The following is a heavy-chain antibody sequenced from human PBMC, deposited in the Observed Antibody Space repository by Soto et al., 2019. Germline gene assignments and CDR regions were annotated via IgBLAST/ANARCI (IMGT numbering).Heavy chain of an antibody. D-gene: IGHD3-16*01. V-gene: IGHV3-30*18. CDR3: AKGHKGYDYYYYGMDV. Sequence: GWSLRLSCAASGFTFSSYGMHWVRQAPGKGLEWVAVISYDGSNKYYADSVKGRFTISRDNSKNTLYLQMNSLRAEDTAVYYCAKGHKGYDYYYYGMDVRGQGTPVTLSS. CDR1: GFTFSSYG. CDR2: ISYDGSNK. J-gene: IGHJ6*02.